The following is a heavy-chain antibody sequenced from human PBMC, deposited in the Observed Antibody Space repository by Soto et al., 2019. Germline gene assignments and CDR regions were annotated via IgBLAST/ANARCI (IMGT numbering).Heavy chain of an antibody. V-gene: IGHV3-7*01. Sequence: EVQVVESGGGLVQPGGSLKLSCAASGFTFSAFWMNWVRQAPGKGLEWVANINGDGSEQYYVDSVKGRFTISRDSAKNTLYLEMNSLRAEDTALYYCAAGFPPDYWGQGPLVTVSS. J-gene: IGHJ4*02. CDR1: GFTFSAFW. CDR3: AAGFPPDY. D-gene: IGHD3-10*01. CDR2: INGDGSEQ.